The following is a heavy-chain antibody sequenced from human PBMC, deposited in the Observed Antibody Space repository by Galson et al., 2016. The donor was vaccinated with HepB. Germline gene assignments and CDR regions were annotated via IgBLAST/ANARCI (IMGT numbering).Heavy chain of an antibody. J-gene: IGHJ4*02. CDR1: GFTFDDYS. CDR2: ISWDSGSI. V-gene: IGHV3-9*01. Sequence: SLRLSCAASGFTFDDYSMHWVRLAPGKGLEWVSTISWDSGSIGYADSVKARFTISRDNANNSLYLQMHSLRTEDTSFYYCAKLGTQYSYGHYTFDYWGQGTLVTVSS. CDR3: AKLGTQYSYGHYTFDY. D-gene: IGHD5-18*01.